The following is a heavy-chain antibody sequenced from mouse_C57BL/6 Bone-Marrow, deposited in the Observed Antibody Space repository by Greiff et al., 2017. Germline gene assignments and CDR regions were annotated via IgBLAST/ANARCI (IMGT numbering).Heavy chain of an antibody. CDR3: ARQIFYGNYGTSYYAMDY. J-gene: IGHJ4*01. CDR1: GYTFTSYW. Sequence: QVQLQQPGAELVRPGTSVKLSCKASGYTFTSYWMHWVKQRPGQGLEWIGVIDPSDSYTNYNQKFKGKATLTVDTSSSTAYMQLSSLTSEDSAVYYCARQIFYGNYGTSYYAMDYWGQGTSVTVSS. CDR2: IDPSDSYT. D-gene: IGHD2-1*01. V-gene: IGHV1-59*01.